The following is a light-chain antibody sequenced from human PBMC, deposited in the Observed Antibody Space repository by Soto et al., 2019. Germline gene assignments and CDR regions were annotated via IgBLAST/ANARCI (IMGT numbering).Light chain of an antibody. V-gene: IGLV2-14*01. CDR1: SSDVGGYKY. CDR2: DVT. Sequence: QSALTQPASVSESPGQSITISCTGSSSDVGGYKYVSWYQQHPGKAPKLLIYDVTNRPSGVSNRFSGYKSGYTASLTISGLQSEDEGDYYCSSYTSFKTLVFGTGTKLTVL. CDR3: SSYTSFKTLV. J-gene: IGLJ1*01.